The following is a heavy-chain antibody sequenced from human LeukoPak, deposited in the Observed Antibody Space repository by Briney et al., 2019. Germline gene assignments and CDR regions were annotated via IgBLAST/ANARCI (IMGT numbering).Heavy chain of an antibody. J-gene: IGHJ3*02. CDR1: GGSFSGYY. CDR3: ASASVVPAASRAFDI. D-gene: IGHD2-2*01. CDR2: INHSGTT. Sequence: SETLSLTCAVYGGSFSGYYWSWIRQPPGKGLGGMGEINHSGTTNYHPSLKSRVTISVDTSKNQFSLKLSSVTAADTAVYYCASASVVPAASRAFDIWGQGTMVTVSS. V-gene: IGHV4-34*01.